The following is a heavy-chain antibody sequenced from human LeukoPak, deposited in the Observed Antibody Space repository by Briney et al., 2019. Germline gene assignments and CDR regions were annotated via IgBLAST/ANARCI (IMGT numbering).Heavy chain of an antibody. CDR1: QYTYTDYY. CDR3: ARANFLSCSSTSCLFDY. CDR2: INPVSGGT. D-gene: IGHD2-2*01. J-gene: IGHJ4*02. V-gene: IGHV1-2*07. Sequence: GSSVKVSCKASQYTYTDYYLHWVRQAPGQGVEWMGWINPVSGGTDYVHKFQGRVTKTRDTSISTAYMEMSRRTADDTGVYYCARANFLSCSSTSCLFDYWGQGTLVTVSS.